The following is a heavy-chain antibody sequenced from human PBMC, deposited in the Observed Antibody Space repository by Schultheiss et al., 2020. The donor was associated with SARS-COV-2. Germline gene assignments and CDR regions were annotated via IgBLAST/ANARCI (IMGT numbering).Heavy chain of an antibody. J-gene: IGHJ6*03. Sequence: GESLKISCAASGFTFSSYGMHWVRQAPGKGLEWVAVIWYDGSNKYYADSVKGRFTISRDNSKNTLYLQMNSLRAEDTAVYYCARKKTVLGAVDGRSYYYYYMDVWGKGTPVTVSS. D-gene: IGHD4-17*01. CDR3: ARKKTVLGAVDGRSYYYYYMDV. V-gene: IGHV3-33*08. CDR1: GFTFSSYG. CDR2: IWYDGSNK.